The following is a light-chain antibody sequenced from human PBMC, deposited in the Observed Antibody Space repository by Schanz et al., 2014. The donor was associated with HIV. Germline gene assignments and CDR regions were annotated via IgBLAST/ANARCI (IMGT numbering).Light chain of an antibody. CDR2: DNN. CDR3: QSFDNSLSGVV. Sequence: QSVLTQPPSVSAAPGQKVTISCSGSSSNIGNNYVSWYQQLPGTAPKLLIYDNNKRPSGIPDRFSGSKSGTSATLGITGLQAEDEADYYCQSFDNSLSGVVFGGGTKLTVL. V-gene: IGLV1-51*01. CDR1: SSNIGNNY. J-gene: IGLJ3*02.